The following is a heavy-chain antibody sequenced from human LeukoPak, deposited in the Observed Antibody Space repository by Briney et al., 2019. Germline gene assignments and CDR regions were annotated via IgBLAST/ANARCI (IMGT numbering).Heavy chain of an antibody. J-gene: IGHJ4*02. V-gene: IGHV1-46*01. Sequence: ASVKVSCKASGYTFTSYYMHWVRQAPGQGLEWMGIINPSGGSTSYAQKFQGRVTMTRDTSTSTVYMELSSLRSEDTAVYYCARDLRSPRRGYSGYDEYYFDYWGQGTLVTVSS. D-gene: IGHD5-12*01. CDR2: INPSGGST. CDR3: ARDLRSPRRGYSGYDEYYFDY. CDR1: GYTFTSYY.